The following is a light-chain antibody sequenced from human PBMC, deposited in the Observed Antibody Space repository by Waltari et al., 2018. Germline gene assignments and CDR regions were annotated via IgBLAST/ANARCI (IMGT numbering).Light chain of an antibody. CDR3: QVWDANTDPGV. V-gene: IGLV3-21*01. Sequence: SYVLTQPPSVSVAPGETARITCGGNNIESKSVHWYRQRPGQAPVVVISYDNDRAAGFPGRFSGSNSGNPATRTISRVEAGDEADYYCQVWDANTDPGVFGTGTEVTVL. CDR2: YDN. J-gene: IGLJ1*01. CDR1: NIESKS.